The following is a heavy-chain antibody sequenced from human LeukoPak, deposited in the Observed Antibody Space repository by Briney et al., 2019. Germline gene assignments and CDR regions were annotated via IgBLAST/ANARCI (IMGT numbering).Heavy chain of an antibody. V-gene: IGHV4-61*02. CDR1: GDSISSGSYY. Sequence: SETLSLTCTVSGDSISSGSYYWSWIRQPAGKGLEWIGRIYTSGTTNYNPSLKSRVTIAVDTSKNQFSLKLSSVTAADTAVYYCARAVGRIYWGQGTLVTVSS. J-gene: IGHJ4*02. CDR3: ARAVGRIY. CDR2: IYTSGTT.